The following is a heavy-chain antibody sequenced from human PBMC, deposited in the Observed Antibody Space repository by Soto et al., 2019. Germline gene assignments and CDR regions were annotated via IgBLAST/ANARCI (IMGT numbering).Heavy chain of an antibody. CDR2: IIPILGIA. CDR3: ARGSAAAGNQVGY. D-gene: IGHD6-13*01. CDR1: GGTFSSYT. J-gene: IGHJ4*02. Sequence: SSVNVSCKASGGTFSSYTISWVRQAPGQGLEWMGRIIPILGIANYAQKFQGRVTITADKSTSTAYMELSSLRSEDTAVYYCARGSAAAGNQVGYWGQGTLVTVSS. V-gene: IGHV1-69*02.